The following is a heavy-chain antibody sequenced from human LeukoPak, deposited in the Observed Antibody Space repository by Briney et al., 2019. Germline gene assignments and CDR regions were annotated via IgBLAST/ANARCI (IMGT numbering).Heavy chain of an antibody. CDR2: ISSSGSAI. CDR3: AELGITMIGGV. Sequence: GGSLRLSCAASGFTFSSYEMNWVRQAPGKGLEWVSYISSSGSAIYYADSVKGRFTISRDNAKISLYLQMNSLRAEDTAVYYCAELGITMIGGVWGKGTTVTISS. CDR1: GFTFSSYE. J-gene: IGHJ6*04. V-gene: IGHV3-48*03. D-gene: IGHD3-10*02.